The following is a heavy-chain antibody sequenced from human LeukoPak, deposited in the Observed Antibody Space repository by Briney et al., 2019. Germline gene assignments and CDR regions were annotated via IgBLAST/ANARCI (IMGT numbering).Heavy chain of an antibody. CDR2: ISPDGTVK. D-gene: IGHD6-19*01. CDR3: ARPEWLDGGMDV. Sequence: PGGSLRLSCVVSGFSFSSHWMHWVRQAPGKGPVWVSRISPDGTVKGYADSVKGRFTISRDNAKNSLYLQMNSLRAEDTAVYYCARPEWLDGGMDVWGQGTTVTVSS. J-gene: IGHJ6*02. V-gene: IGHV3-74*01. CDR1: GFSFSSHW.